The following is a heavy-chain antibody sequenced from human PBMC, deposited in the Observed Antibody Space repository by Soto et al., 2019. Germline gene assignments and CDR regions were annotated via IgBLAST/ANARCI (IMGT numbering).Heavy chain of an antibody. D-gene: IGHD3-9*01. V-gene: IGHV1-3*01. J-gene: IGHJ4*02. CDR3: ARQDDILTGTVDY. CDR2: INAGNGNT. Sequence: ASVKLSCKDSGYTFTSYAMHWVRQAPRQRLEWMGWINAGNGNTKYSQKFQGRVTITRDTSASTAYMELRSLRSDDTAVYYCARQDDILTGTVDYWGQGTLVTVSS. CDR1: GYTFTSYA.